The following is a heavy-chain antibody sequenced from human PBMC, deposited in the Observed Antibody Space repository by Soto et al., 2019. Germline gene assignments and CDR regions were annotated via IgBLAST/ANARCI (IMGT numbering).Heavy chain of an antibody. J-gene: IGHJ5*02. CDR1: GGTFSSYA. Sequence: QVQLVQSGAEVKKPGSSVKVSCKASGGTFSSYAISWVRQAPGQGLEWMGGIIPIFGTANYAQKFQGRVTITADESTSTAYMELSSLRSEATAVYYCARVETYYDYVWGSYRYNWFDPWGQGTLVTVSS. D-gene: IGHD3-16*02. CDR3: ARVETYYDYVWGSYRYNWFDP. V-gene: IGHV1-69*01. CDR2: IIPIFGTA.